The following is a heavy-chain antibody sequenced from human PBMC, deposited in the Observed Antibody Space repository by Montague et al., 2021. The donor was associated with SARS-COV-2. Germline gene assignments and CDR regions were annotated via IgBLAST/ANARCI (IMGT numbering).Heavy chain of an antibody. Sequence: SETLSLTCTVDGGSISSSSHYWGWIRQPPGKGLKWIGSIYYSGSTYYNPSLKSRVTISVDTSKSQFSLKLSSVTAADTAVYYCARLVETYYYYYGMDVWGQGTTVTVSS. CDR3: ARLVETYYYYYGMDV. CDR1: GGSISSSSHY. V-gene: IGHV4-39*01. D-gene: IGHD4-23*01. J-gene: IGHJ6*02. CDR2: IYYSGST.